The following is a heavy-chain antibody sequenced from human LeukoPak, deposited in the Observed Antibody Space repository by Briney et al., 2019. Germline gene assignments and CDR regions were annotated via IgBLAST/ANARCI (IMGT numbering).Heavy chain of an antibody. CDR3: VRGYNGFDS. J-gene: IGHJ5*01. CDR2: SRNKAHSYTT. V-gene: IGHV3-72*01. CDR1: GFTFSDYI. Sequence: GGSLRLSCAVSGFTFSDYIMDWGRQAPGTGLQWVAQSRNKAHSYTTEYAASVKGRFTISRDASKNSLLLQMNNLKSEDAALYYCVRGYNGFDSWGQGTLVTVSS.